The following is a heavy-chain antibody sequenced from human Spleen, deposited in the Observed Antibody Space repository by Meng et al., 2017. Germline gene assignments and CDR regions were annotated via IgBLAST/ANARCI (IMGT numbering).Heavy chain of an antibody. CDR1: GFKFSDYW. CDR3: ARGRYHGYDISGYYYFFDY. V-gene: IGHV3-7*04. CDR2: INEDGSDR. Sequence: GESLKISCSHSGFKFSDYWMSWVRQAPGKGLEWVANINEDGSDRYYADSVKGRFTISRDNAKNSLYLQMSSLRAEDTAEYYCARGRYHGYDISGYYYFFDYWGQGTLVTVSS. J-gene: IGHJ4*02. D-gene: IGHD3-22*01.